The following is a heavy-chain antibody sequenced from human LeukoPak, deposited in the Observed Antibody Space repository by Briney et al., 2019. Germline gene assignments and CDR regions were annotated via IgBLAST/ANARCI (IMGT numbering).Heavy chain of an antibody. D-gene: IGHD1-26*01. Sequence: GESLRISCQGSGYSFTSYWIGWVRQMPGKGLEWMGIIYPGDSDTRYSPSFQGQVTISADKSISTAYLQWSSLKASDTAMYYCARLIGELSDAFDIWGQGTMVTVSS. CDR1: GYSFTSYW. J-gene: IGHJ3*02. CDR2: IYPGDSDT. V-gene: IGHV5-51*01. CDR3: ARLIGELSDAFDI.